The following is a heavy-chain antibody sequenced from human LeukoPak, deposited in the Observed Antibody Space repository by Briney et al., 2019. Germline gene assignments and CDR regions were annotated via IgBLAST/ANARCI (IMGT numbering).Heavy chain of an antibody. Sequence: GRSLRLSCAASGFTFSSSVMHWVRQAPGKRLEWVAAISYDGRDKYFADSVKGRFTISGDNSKNTVDLQVNGLRAEDTAVYYCARETGNYYFDFWGQGTLVTVSS. CDR1: GFTFSSSV. D-gene: IGHD1-7*01. V-gene: IGHV3-30*03. CDR3: ARETGNYYFDF. J-gene: IGHJ4*02. CDR2: ISYDGRDK.